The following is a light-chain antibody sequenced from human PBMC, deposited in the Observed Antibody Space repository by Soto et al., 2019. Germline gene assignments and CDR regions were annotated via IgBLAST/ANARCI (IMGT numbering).Light chain of an antibody. V-gene: IGKV4-1*01. CDR1: QSVLYSSNNKNY. CDR2: WAS. CDR3: HQYYSSPHT. Sequence: DIVMTQSPDSLAVSLGERATINCKSSQSVLYSSNNKNYLAWYQQKPGQPPKLLIYWASTRESGVPARFSGSGSGTDFTFLISSLQAEDGAVYYYHQYYSSPHTFGQGTKLEI. J-gene: IGKJ2*01.